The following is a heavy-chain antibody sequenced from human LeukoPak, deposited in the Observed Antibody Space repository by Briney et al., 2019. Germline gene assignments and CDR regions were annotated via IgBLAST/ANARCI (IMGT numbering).Heavy chain of an antibody. J-gene: IGHJ3*02. V-gene: IGHV5-51*01. D-gene: IGHD1-1*01. CDR2: IYPGDSDT. CDR1: GYSLTSYW. CDR3: ARHTLVQLERRRVGAFDI. Sequence: GESLKISCKGSGYSLTSYWIGWVRQMPGKGLEWMGIIYPGDSDTRYSPSFQGQVTISADKSISTAYLQWSSLKASDTAMYYCARHTLVQLERRRVGAFDIWGQGTMVTVSS.